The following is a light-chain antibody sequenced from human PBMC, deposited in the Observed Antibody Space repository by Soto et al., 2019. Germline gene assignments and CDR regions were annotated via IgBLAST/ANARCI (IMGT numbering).Light chain of an antibody. CDR3: CSYSCSYTLYV. CDR2: DVS. CDR1: SSDVGGYNY. J-gene: IGLJ1*01. Sequence: QSVLNQPRSVSGSPGQSVTISCTGTSSDVGGYNYVSWYQQHPGKAPKLMIYDVSKRPSGVPDRFSSSKSGNTASLTISGLQAEDEADYYCCSYSCSYTLYVFGTGPKLTVL. V-gene: IGLV2-11*01.